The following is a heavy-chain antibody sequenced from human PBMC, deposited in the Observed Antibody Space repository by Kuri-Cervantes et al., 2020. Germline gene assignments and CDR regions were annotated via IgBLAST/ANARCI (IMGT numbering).Heavy chain of an antibody. V-gene: IGHV1-18*04. D-gene: IGHD3-10*01. CDR3: ARDRGANWYFDL. J-gene: IGHJ2*01. Sequence: ASVKVSCKASDYTFSSYGISWVRQAPGQGLEWMGWISAYNGITNYAQKFQGRVTMTTDTSTSTAYMELRSLSSDDTAVYFCARDRGANWYFDLWGRGTLVTVSS. CDR1: DYTFSSYG. CDR2: ISAYNGIT.